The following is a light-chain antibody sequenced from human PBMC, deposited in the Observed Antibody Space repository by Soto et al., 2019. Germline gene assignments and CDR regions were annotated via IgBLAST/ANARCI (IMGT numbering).Light chain of an antibody. CDR2: RNN. Sequence: QSVLTQPPSASGTPGQRVTISCSGSSSNIGSNYVYWYQQLPGTAPKLLIYRNNQRPSGVPDRFSGSKSGTSASLAISGLRSEDGADYYCVAWDDSLSGGVFGTGTKVTVL. CDR3: VAWDDSLSGGV. J-gene: IGLJ1*01. V-gene: IGLV1-47*01. CDR1: SSNIGSNY.